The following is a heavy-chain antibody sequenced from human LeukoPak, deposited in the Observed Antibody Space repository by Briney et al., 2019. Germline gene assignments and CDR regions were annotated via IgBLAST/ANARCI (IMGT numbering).Heavy chain of an antibody. Sequence: SETLSLTCAVYGGSFSGYYWSWIRQPPGKGLEWIGEINHSGSTNYNPSLKSRVTISVDTSKNQFSLKLSSVTAADTAVYYCARVRGNYYGSGSYYFDYWGQGTLVTASS. CDR1: GGSFSGYY. CDR3: ARVRGNYYGSGSYYFDY. V-gene: IGHV4-34*01. D-gene: IGHD3-10*01. CDR2: INHSGST. J-gene: IGHJ4*02.